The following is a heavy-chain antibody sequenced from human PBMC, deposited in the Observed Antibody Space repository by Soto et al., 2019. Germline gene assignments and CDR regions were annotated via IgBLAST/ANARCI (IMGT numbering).Heavy chain of an antibody. CDR2: SYNGGTT. V-gene: IGHV4-30-4*01. CDR1: GGSISNVDYY. Sequence: QVQLQESGPGLVKPSQTLSLTCTVSGGSISNVDYYWSWIRQSPDKGLEWIGHSYNGGTTWYNPSLTSLITISVHTSKTQFSLKLTSVTAADTAVYYCARGQSCDKVDYWSQGTRVTVSS. J-gene: IGHJ4*02. D-gene: IGHD2-21*01. CDR3: ARGQSCDKVDY.